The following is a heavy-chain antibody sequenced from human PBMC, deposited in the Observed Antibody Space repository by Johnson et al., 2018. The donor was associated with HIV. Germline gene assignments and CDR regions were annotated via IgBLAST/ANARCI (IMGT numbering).Heavy chain of an antibody. CDR3: ASDRIPNYYGSDPNAFDS. V-gene: IGHV3-7*04. CDR1: GFTFSSYW. Sequence: VQLVESGGGLVQPGGSLRLSCAASGFTFSSYWMSWVRQAPGKGLEWVANIKQDGSEKYCVESVKGRFAIAGDNAKNSLYLQMNSLRAEDTAVDYCASDRIPNYYGSDPNAFDSW. D-gene: IGHD3-10*01. J-gene: IGHJ3*02. CDR2: IKQDGSEK.